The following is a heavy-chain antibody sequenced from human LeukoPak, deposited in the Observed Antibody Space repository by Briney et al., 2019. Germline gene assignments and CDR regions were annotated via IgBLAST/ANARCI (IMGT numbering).Heavy chain of an antibody. CDR3: ARVRVLLWFGELLGGKYYFDY. CDR2: INHSGST. V-gene: IGHV4-34*01. J-gene: IGHJ4*02. CDR1: GGSFSGYY. D-gene: IGHD3-10*01. Sequence: SETLSLTCAVYGGSFSGYYWSWIRQPPGKGLEWIGEINHSGSTNYNPSLKSRVTISVDTSKNQFSLKLSSVTAADTAVYYCARVRVLLWFGELLGGKYYFDYWGQGTLVTVSS.